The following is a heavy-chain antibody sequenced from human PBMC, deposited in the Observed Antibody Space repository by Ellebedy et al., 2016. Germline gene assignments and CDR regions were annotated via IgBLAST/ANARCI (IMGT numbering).Heavy chain of an antibody. CDR1: GFTFRNFG. Sequence: GGSLRLXXAASGFTFRNFGLHWVRQAPGKGLEWVAVIWYDETNKNYADSVKGRFTISRDNSKDTLYLEMSGLRVEDTAVYYCARAGYCGSTSCFHMDVWGKGAAVTVSS. D-gene: IGHD2-2*01. J-gene: IGHJ6*03. CDR2: IWYDETNK. CDR3: ARAGYCGSTSCFHMDV. V-gene: IGHV3-33*01.